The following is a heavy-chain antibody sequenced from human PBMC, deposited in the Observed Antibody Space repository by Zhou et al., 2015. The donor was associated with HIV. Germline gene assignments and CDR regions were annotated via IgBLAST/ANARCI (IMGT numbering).Heavy chain of an antibody. Sequence: EVQLVESGGDSVHPGGSLRLSCTASGFTFSYYWMHWVRQVPEKGLVWVSRIDNDASRTDYADSVKGRFTISRDNAKSTLYLQMNSLRGEDTAMYYCARGLIGASVGHDYWAREPWSPSPQ. CDR2: IDNDASRT. CDR3: ARGLIGASVGHDY. J-gene: IGHJ4*02. D-gene: IGHD2-21*01. V-gene: IGHV3-74*02. CDR1: GFTFSYYW.